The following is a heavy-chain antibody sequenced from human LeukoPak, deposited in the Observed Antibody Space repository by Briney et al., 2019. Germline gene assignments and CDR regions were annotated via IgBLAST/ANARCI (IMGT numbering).Heavy chain of an antibody. J-gene: IGHJ4*02. Sequence: SETLSLTCAVSGGSISSSNWWSWVRQPPGKGLEWIGEIYHSGSTNYNPSLKSRVTMSVDKSKNQFSLKLSSVTAADTAVYYCARGPHTGVNYYDSSGYYYWGQGTLVTVSS. CDR2: IYHSGST. CDR3: ARGPHTGVNYYDSSGYYY. CDR1: GGSISSSNW. V-gene: IGHV4-4*02. D-gene: IGHD3-22*01.